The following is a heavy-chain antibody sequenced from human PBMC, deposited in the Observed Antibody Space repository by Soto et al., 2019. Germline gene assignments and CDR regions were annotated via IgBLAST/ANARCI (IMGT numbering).Heavy chain of an antibody. D-gene: IGHD1-1*01. Sequence: LSLTCTVSGGSISSGGYYWSWIRQHPGKGLEWIGYIYYSGSTYYNPSLKSRVTISVDTSKNQFSLKLSSVTAADTAVYYCASGTTGTTGYYYYGMDVWGQGTTVTVSS. J-gene: IGHJ6*02. V-gene: IGHV4-31*03. CDR3: ASGTTGTTGYYYYGMDV. CDR2: IYYSGST. CDR1: GGSISSGGYY.